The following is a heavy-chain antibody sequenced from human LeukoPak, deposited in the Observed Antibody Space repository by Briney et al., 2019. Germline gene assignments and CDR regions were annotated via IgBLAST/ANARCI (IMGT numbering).Heavy chain of an antibody. Sequence: GGSLRLSCAASGFTFSSYAMSWVRQAPGKGLEWVSAISGSGGSTYYADSAKGRFTISRDNSKNTLYLQMNSLRAEDTAVYYCAKDIVVVPAAHMHRYGMDVWGQGTTVTVSS. CDR2: ISGSGGST. CDR1: GFTFSSYA. CDR3: AKDIVVVPAAHMHRYGMDV. D-gene: IGHD2-2*01. J-gene: IGHJ6*02. V-gene: IGHV3-23*01.